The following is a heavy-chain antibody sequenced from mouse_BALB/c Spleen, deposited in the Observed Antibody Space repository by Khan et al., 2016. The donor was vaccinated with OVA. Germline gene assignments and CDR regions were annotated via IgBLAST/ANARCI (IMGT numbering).Heavy chain of an antibody. CDR1: GYTFTNYW. CDR2: INPSTDYT. D-gene: IGHD1-1*01. Sequence: QVQLKESGAELAKPGASVKMSCKASGYTFTNYWMHWVKQRPGQGLEWIGYINPSTDYTEYNQKFKDKATLTADKSSSTAYMQLTSLPSEDSALYYCVNHGSSSAWFTYWGQGTLVTVSA. V-gene: IGHV1-7*01. CDR3: VNHGSSSAWFTY. J-gene: IGHJ3*01.